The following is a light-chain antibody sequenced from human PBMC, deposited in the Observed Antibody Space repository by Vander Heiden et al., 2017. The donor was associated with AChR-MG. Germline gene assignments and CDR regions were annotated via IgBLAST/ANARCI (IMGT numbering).Light chain of an antibody. Sequence: SYDLTQPPSVSVSPGQTASITCSGDRLGAKFVSWYQLKPGQSPVTVIYNDNKRPSEIPERFSGSNSGNTATLTISGTQAMDEAAYFCQAWFINTGVVFGGGTRLTVL. J-gene: IGLJ2*01. CDR2: NDN. CDR1: RLGAKF. V-gene: IGLV3-1*01. CDR3: QAWFINTGVV.